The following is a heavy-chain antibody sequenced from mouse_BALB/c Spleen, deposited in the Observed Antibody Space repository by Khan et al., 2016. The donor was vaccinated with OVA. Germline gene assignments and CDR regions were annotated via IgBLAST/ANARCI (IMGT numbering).Heavy chain of an antibody. V-gene: IGHV5-6-4*01. D-gene: IGHD2-1*01. Sequence: EVELVESGGGLVKPGGSLKLSCAASGFTFSSYTMSWVRQTPEKRLEWVATISSGGSYTYYTESVKGRFTISRDNAKNTLYLQMSSLKAEDTAMDYCTRDQDGNYPVAYWGQGTLVTVSA. CDR1: GFTFSSYT. J-gene: IGHJ3*01. CDR2: ISSGGSYT. CDR3: TRDQDGNYPVAY.